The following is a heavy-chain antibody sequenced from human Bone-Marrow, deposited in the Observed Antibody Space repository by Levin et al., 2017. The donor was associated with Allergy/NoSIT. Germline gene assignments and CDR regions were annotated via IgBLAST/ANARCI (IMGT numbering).Heavy chain of an antibody. CDR1: GGSISSGGYS. D-gene: IGHD5-18*01. CDR2: IYHSGST. CDR3: ARAPGSSGFIGNFDY. V-gene: IGHV4-30-2*01. Sequence: SQTLSLTCAVSGGSISSGGYSWSWIRQPPGKGLEWIGYIYHSGSTYYNPSLKSRVTISVDRSKNQFSLKLSSVTAADTAVYYCARAPGSSGFIGNFDYWGQGTLVTVSS. J-gene: IGHJ4*02.